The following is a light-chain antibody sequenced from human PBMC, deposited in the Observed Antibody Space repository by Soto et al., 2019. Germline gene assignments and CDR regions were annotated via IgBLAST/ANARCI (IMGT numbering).Light chain of an antibody. CDR3: QQSHSIPWT. V-gene: IGKV1-39*01. CDR1: QNIRHY. J-gene: IGKJ1*01. CDR2: AAS. Sequence: DIQMTQSPSSLSASMGDRVTITCRASQNIRHYFNWYQQTPGKAPRLLIYAASNLQSGVPSTFSGSGSGTDFTLTISSLQPEDFATYYCQQSHSIPWTFGQGTKVDIK.